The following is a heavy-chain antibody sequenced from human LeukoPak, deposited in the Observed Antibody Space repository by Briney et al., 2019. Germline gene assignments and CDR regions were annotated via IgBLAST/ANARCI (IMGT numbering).Heavy chain of an antibody. CDR3: AREYYYDSSGYGSFGY. J-gene: IGHJ4*02. V-gene: IGHV3-7*01. CDR2: IKEDGSEK. Sequence: GSLRLSCAASGFTFSYFWMSWVRQAPGKGLEWVANIKEDGSEKYYMDSVKGRFTISRDNAKNSLYLQMNSLRAEDTAVYYCAREYYYDSSGYGSFGYWGQGTLVTVSS. D-gene: IGHD3-22*01. CDR1: GFTFSYFW.